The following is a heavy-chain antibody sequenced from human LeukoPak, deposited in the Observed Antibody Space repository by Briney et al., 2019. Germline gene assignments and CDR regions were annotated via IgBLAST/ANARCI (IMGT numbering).Heavy chain of an antibody. D-gene: IGHD2-15*01. CDR2: ISYDGSNK. J-gene: IGHJ6*03. CDR1: GFTFSSYG. CDR3: ARAVGDFYYYIDV. V-gene: IGHV3-30*03. Sequence: GGSLRLSCAASGFTFSSYGMHWVRQAPGKGLEWVAVISYDGSNKYYADSVKGRFTISRDNSKNTLYLQMNSLRAEDTAVYYCARAVGDFYYYIDVWGKGTTVTVSS.